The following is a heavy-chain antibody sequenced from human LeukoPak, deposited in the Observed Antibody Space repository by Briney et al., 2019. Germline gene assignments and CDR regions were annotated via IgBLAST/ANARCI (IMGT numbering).Heavy chain of an antibody. V-gene: IGHV1-18*01. CDR3: ARELGRDDFWSGYFSRNKDWFDP. Sequence: ASVRVSCKASGYTFTSYGISWVRQAPGQGLEWMGWISAYNGNTNYAQKLQGRVTMTTDTSTSTAYMELRSLRSDDTAVYYCARELGRDDFWSGYFSRNKDWFDPWGQGTLVTVSS. J-gene: IGHJ5*02. CDR2: ISAYNGNT. D-gene: IGHD3-3*01. CDR1: GYTFTSYG.